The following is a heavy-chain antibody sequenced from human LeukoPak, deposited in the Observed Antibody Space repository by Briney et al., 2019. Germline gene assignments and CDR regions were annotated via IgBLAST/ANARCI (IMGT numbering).Heavy chain of an antibody. CDR3: ARDIAVAGWGHYMDV. CDR2: INPSDGAT. CDR1: GYIFTSYN. D-gene: IGHD6-19*01. Sequence: ASVKVSCKASGYIFTSYNMHWVRQAPGQGLEWMGIINPSDGATSYAQKFQGRVTMTRDTSASTAYMELSSLRSEDMAVYYCARDIAVAGWGHYMDVWGKGTTVTVSS. V-gene: IGHV1-46*01. J-gene: IGHJ6*03.